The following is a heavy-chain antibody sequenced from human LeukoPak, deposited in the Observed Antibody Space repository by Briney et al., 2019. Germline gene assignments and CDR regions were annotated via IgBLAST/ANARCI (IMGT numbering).Heavy chain of an antibody. V-gene: IGHV4-38-2*02. J-gene: IGHJ6*03. D-gene: IGHD2-2*02. CDR1: GYSINSGYY. CDR3: ARGDCTSTICYTPMDV. Sequence: SETLSLTCTVSGYSINSGYYWVWIRQPPGKGLEWIGSIYRTGSINYNPSLKSRVTISLDTSKNQFSLKVNSVTAADTAVYYCARGDCTSTICYTPMDVWGKGTTVTVSS. CDR2: IYRTGSI.